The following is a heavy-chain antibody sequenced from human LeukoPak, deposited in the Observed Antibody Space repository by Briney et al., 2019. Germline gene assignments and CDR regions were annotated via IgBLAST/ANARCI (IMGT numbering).Heavy chain of an antibody. J-gene: IGHJ4*02. D-gene: IGHD6-13*01. V-gene: IGHV3-30*04. CDR3: ANPGYDY. Sequence: PGRSLRLSCAASGFTFSSYAMHWVRQAPGKGLEWVAVISYDGSNKYYADSVKGRFTISRDNSKNTLYLQMNSLRAEDTAVYYCANPGYDYWGQGTLVTVSS. CDR2: ISYDGSNK. CDR1: GFTFSSYA.